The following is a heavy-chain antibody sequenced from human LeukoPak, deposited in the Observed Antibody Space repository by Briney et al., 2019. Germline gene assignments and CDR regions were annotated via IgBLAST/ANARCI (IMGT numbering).Heavy chain of an antibody. Sequence: QPGRSLRLSCAASGFSFSDYTLHWVRQAPGKGLEWVAVIWYDGSKTYYADSVKGRFTVSRDNSKNTLYLQMNSLRAEDTAVYYCARDPYYDFWSGYPSFDYWGQGTLVTVSS. CDR1: GFSFSDYT. CDR2: IWYDGSKT. J-gene: IGHJ4*02. D-gene: IGHD3-3*01. V-gene: IGHV3-33*01. CDR3: ARDPYYDFWSGYPSFDY.